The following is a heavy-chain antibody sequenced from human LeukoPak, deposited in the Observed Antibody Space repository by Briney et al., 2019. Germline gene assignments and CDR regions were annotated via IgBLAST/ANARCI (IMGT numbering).Heavy chain of an antibody. CDR1: GFTFSSYA. CDR2: LYYSGST. D-gene: IGHD3-10*01. Sequence: GSLRLSCAASGFTFSSYAMSWVRQAPGKGLEGIGYLYYSGSTNSNPSLKSRVTMSVDTSKNQFSLKLRSVTAADTAVYYCARGGSGISNAFDIWGQGTMVTVSS. J-gene: IGHJ3*02. CDR3: ARGGSGISNAFDI. V-gene: IGHV4-59*01.